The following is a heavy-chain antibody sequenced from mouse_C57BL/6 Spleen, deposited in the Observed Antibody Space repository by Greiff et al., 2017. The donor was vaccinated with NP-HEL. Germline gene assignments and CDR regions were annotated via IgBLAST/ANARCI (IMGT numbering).Heavy chain of an antibody. J-gene: IGHJ1*03. CDR2: IWTGGGT. CDR3: ARVYGNYEGSYWYFDV. D-gene: IGHD2-1*01. V-gene: IGHV2-9-1*01. CDR1: GFSLTSYA. Sequence: QVQLKESGPGLVAPSQSLSITCTVSGFSLTSYAISWVRQPPGKGLEWLGVIWTGGGTNYNSALKSRLSISKDNSKSQVFLKMNSLQTDDTARYYCARVYGNYEGSYWYFDVWGTGTTVTVSS.